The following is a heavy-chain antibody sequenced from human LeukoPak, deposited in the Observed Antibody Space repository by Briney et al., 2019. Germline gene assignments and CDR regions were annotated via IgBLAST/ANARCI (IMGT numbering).Heavy chain of an antibody. CDR1: GFTFSSYA. J-gene: IGHJ4*02. Sequence: GGSLRLSCAASGFTFSSYAMHWVRQAPGKGLEWVALISYDGSNKYYADSVKGRFTLSRDNSKNTLYLQMNSLRTEDTAVYYCAKVGDNWDFDYWGQGTLVSVSS. D-gene: IGHD3-16*01. V-gene: IGHV3-30*18. CDR2: ISYDGSNK. CDR3: AKVGDNWDFDY.